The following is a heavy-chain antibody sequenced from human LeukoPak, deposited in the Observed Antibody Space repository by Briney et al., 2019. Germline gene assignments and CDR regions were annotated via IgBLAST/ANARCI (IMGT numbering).Heavy chain of an antibody. J-gene: IGHJ3*02. V-gene: IGHV3-53*01. CDR1: GFTVSSNY. CDR2: IYSGGST. Sequence: GGSLRLSCAASGFTVSSNYMSRVRQAPGKGLEWVSVIYSGGSTYYADSVKGRFTISRDNSKNTLYLQMNSLRAEDTAVYYCASVVVPAAIGAFDIWGQGTMVTVSS. D-gene: IGHD2-2*02. CDR3: ASVVVPAAIGAFDI.